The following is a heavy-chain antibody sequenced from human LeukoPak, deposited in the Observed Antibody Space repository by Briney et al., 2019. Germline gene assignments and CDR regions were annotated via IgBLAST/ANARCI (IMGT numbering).Heavy chain of an antibody. Sequence: ASVNVSFKASGYTFTVYYMHWVRQAPGQGVEWMGWINPNSGGTNYAQKFQGRVTITRDTSISTAYMELSRLRSDDTAVYYCARSWRHCSGDSCYPIDYWGQGTQVTVSS. CDR1: GYTFTVYY. J-gene: IGHJ4*02. CDR3: ARSWRHCSGDSCYPIDY. V-gene: IGHV1-2*02. CDR2: INPNSGGT. D-gene: IGHD2-15*01.